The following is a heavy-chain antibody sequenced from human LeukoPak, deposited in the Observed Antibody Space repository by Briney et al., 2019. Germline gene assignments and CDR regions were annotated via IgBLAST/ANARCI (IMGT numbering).Heavy chain of an antibody. D-gene: IGHD2-2*02. J-gene: IGHJ3*02. CDR3: ARERGYCSSSTCYTSDAFDI. Sequence: ASVKVSCKTSGFTFTGYYMHWVRQAPGHGLEWMGWINPNSGGTNYAQTFQGRVSMTRDTSISTAFMELSRLRSDDTAVYYCARERGYCSSSTCYTSDAFDIWGPGTMVTVSS. CDR1: GFTFTGYY. V-gene: IGHV1-2*02. CDR2: INPNSGGT.